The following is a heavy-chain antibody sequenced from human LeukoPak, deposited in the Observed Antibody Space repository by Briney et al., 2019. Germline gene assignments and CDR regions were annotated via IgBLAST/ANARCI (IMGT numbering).Heavy chain of an antibody. Sequence: GGSLRLSCAASGFTFDDYAMHWVRQAPGKGLEWVSGISWNSGSIGYADSVKGRFTISRDNAKNSLYLQMNSLRAEDTALYYCAKDMAYYYDSSGYAPVAFDIWGQGTMDTVSS. CDR3: AKDMAYYYDSSGYAPVAFDI. V-gene: IGHV3-9*01. J-gene: IGHJ3*02. CDR1: GFTFDDYA. D-gene: IGHD3-22*01. CDR2: ISWNSGSI.